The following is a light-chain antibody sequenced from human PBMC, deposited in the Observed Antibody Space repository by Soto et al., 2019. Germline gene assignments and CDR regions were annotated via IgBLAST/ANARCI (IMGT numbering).Light chain of an antibody. CDR2: GAF. CDR1: QSVSSN. Sequence: EVVMTQSPATLSVTTGERATLSCRASQSVSSNLAWYQQKPGQAPSLLIYGAFTRATGIPARFSGTGSGTEFTLTISSLEPEDFAVYYCQHRSNWPLTFGGGTKV. CDR3: QHRSNWPLT. J-gene: IGKJ4*01. V-gene: IGKV3-11*01.